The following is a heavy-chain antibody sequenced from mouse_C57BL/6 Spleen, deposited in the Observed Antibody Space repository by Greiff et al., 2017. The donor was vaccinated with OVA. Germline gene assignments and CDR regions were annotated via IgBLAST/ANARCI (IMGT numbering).Heavy chain of an antibody. CDR1: GYTFTSYW. CDR3: AILEDGYYAGAY. Sequence: QVQLKQPGAELVKPGASVKVSCKASGYTFTSYWMHWVKQRPGQGLEWIGRIHPSDSDTNYNQKFKGKATLTVDKSSSTAYMQLSSLTSEDSAVYYCAILEDGYYAGAYWGQGTLVTVSA. D-gene: IGHD2-3*01. V-gene: IGHV1-74*01. CDR2: IHPSDSDT. J-gene: IGHJ3*01.